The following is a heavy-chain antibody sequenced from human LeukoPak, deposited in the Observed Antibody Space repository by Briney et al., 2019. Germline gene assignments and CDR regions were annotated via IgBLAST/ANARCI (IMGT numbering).Heavy chain of an antibody. CDR2: IYSGGST. CDR1: GFTVSNNY. CDR3: ARVGSGSFRRYYGMDV. D-gene: IGHD1-26*01. J-gene: IGHJ6*02. Sequence: GGSLRLSCAASGFTVSNNYMSWVRQAPGKGLEWVSVIYSGGSTYYADSVKGRFTISRDNAKNSLYLQMNSLRAEDTAVYYCARVGSGSFRRYYGMDVWGQGTTVTVSS. V-gene: IGHV3-66*01.